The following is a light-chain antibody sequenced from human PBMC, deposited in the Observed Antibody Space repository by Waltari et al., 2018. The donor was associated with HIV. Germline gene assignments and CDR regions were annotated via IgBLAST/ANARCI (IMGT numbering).Light chain of an antibody. CDR1: SSDIGSYNL. J-gene: IGLJ1*01. CDR3: YSYAGSRTGYV. Sequence: QSALTQPASVSGSPGQSITISCTGTSSDIGSYNLVSWYQQHPGKAPKLMIYAGSKRPSGVANRFAGSKSGNTASLTISGLQAEDEADYYCYSYAGSRTGYVFGTGTKVTVL. V-gene: IGLV2-23*01. CDR2: AGS.